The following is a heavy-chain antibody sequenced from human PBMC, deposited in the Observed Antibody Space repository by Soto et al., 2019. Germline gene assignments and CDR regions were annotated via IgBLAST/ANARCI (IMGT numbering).Heavy chain of an antibody. Sequence: PGGSLRLSCAASGFTFSNAWMSCVRQAPGKGLEWVGRIKSKTDGGTTDYAAPVKGRFTISRDDSKNTLYLQMNSLKTEDTAVYYCTTESYCRSTSCPAPNDYWGQGTLVTSP. CDR2: IKSKTDGGTT. D-gene: IGHD2-2*01. J-gene: IGHJ4*02. CDR1: GFTFSNAW. CDR3: TTESYCRSTSCPAPNDY. V-gene: IGHV3-15*01.